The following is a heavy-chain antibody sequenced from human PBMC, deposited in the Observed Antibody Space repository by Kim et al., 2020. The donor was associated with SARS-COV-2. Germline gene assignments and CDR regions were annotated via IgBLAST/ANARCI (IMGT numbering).Heavy chain of an antibody. V-gene: IGHV3-73*01. CDR1: GSTFTGSA. D-gene: IGHD3-3*01. Sequence: GGSLRLSCEASGSTFTGSAVNWVRQAPGQGLEWVAPVESKPYNFSAAFVASGKASSTNITNDSKNPPFLQMKTQKVADTSLYFCSRSNFSWAYYEVNSWG. CDR3: SRSNFSWAYYEVNS. CDR2: VESKPYNFSA. J-gene: IGHJ5*01.